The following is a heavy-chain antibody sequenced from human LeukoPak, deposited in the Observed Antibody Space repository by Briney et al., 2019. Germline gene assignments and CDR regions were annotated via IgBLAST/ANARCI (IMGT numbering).Heavy chain of an antibody. Sequence: SETLSLTCAVSGGSISSSSYYWGWIRQPPGKGLEWIGSIYYSGSTYYNPSLKSRVTISVDTSKNQFSLKLSSVTAADTAVYYCARVDFWSGYYYYYYMDVWGKGTTVTVS. CDR3: ARVDFWSGYYYYYYMDV. CDR2: IYYSGST. J-gene: IGHJ6*03. V-gene: IGHV4-39*07. CDR1: GGSISSSSYY. D-gene: IGHD3-3*01.